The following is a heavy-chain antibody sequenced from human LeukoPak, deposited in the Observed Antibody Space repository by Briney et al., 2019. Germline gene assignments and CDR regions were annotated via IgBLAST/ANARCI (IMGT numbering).Heavy chain of an antibody. D-gene: IGHD6-13*01. Sequence: ASVKVSCKASGYTFTSYGISWVRQAPGQGLEWMGWISAYNGNTNYAQKLQGRVTMTTDTSTSTAYMELRSLRSDDTAVYYCARVTPTQSVEYDSSETSDYWGQGTLVTVSS. CDR1: GYTFTSYG. CDR2: ISAYNGNT. V-gene: IGHV1-18*01. CDR3: ARVTPTQSVEYDSSETSDY. J-gene: IGHJ4*02.